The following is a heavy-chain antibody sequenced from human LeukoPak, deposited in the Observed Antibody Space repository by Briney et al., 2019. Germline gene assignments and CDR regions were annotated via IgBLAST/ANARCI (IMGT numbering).Heavy chain of an antibody. V-gene: IGHV4-31*03. CDR1: GGSISSGGYY. CDR2: IYYSGST. Sequence: SETLSLTCTVSGGSISSGGYYWSWIRQHPGKGLEWIGYIYYSGSTYYNPSLKSRVTISVDTSKNQFSLKLSSVTAADTAVYYCARDGTCSSTSCLRGDYYYMDVWGKGTTVTVSS. D-gene: IGHD2-2*01. CDR3: ARDGTCSSTSCLRGDYYYMDV. J-gene: IGHJ6*03.